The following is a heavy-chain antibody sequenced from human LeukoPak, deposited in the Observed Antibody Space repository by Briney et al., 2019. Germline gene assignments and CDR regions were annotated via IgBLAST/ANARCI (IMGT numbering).Heavy chain of an antibody. CDR3: ARDSGYDYGRVYFDL. CDR1: GGSIGTYF. J-gene: IGHJ4*02. V-gene: IGHV4-59*13. D-gene: IGHD3-22*01. CDR2: NSYSGGA. Sequence: SETLSLTCSVSGGSIGTYFWTWIRQPPGKGLEWLGYNSYSGGANYNPSLKGRLTISLDPSNNQFSLRLSSMTAADTAVYYCARDSGYDYGRVYFDLWGQGTLVTVSS.